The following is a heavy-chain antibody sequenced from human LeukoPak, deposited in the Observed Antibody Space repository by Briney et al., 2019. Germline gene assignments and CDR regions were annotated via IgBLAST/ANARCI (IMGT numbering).Heavy chain of an antibody. D-gene: IGHD5-24*01. CDR1: GYSFTSYW. V-gene: IGHV5-51*01. CDR2: IYPGDSDT. J-gene: IGHJ4*02. Sequence: GESLKISCKGSGYSFTSYWSGWGRQIPGKGLGWMGIIYPGDSDTRYSPSFQGQVTISADKSISTAYLQSSSLKASDTAMYYCASSSRDGYNAAGYWGQGILVTVSS. CDR3: ASSSRDGYNAAGY.